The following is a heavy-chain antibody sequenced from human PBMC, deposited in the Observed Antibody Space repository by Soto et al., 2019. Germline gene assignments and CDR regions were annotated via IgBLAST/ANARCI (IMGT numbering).Heavy chain of an antibody. V-gene: IGHV3-66*01. CDR1: GFIVSNTY. Sequence: EVQLVESGGGLVQPGGSLRLSCAASGFIVSNTYMSWVRQAPGKGLGWVSIIYVGDSTYYADSVKGRFTSSRDNSKSMLSLQMNSLRAEDTAVYYCARGGSSGTYYAHWNFDLWGRGTLVTVSS. CDR2: IYVGDST. CDR3: ARGGSSGTYYAHWNFDL. J-gene: IGHJ2*01. D-gene: IGHD3-10*01.